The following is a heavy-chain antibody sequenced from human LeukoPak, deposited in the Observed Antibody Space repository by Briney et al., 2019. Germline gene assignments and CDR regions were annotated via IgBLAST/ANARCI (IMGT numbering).Heavy chain of an antibody. Sequence: GRSLRLSCAASGFTFSSYGMHWVRQAPGKGLEGVAFIRYDGSNKYYADSVKGRFTISRDNSKNRLYLQMNSVRAEDTAVYYCAKDCSSTSCYRNYWGQGTLVTVSS. CDR1: GFTFSSYG. V-gene: IGHV3-30*02. D-gene: IGHD2-2*02. CDR3: AKDCSSTSCYRNY. J-gene: IGHJ4*02. CDR2: IRYDGSNK.